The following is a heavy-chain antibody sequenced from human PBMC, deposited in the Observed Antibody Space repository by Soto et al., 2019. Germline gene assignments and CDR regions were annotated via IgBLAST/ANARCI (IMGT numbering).Heavy chain of an antibody. V-gene: IGHV4-39*02. J-gene: IGHJ4*02. CDR3: ARRGSRLSVAVAAFDY. Sequence: SETLSLTCSVSSGSISTSGYYWGWIRQPPGTGLEWIGGISYSGSTYYNPSLKSRLTISVDTSKNHFSLKLTSVTATDTAVYFCARRGSRLSVAVAAFDYWSQGTLVTVSS. CDR2: ISYSGST. D-gene: IGHD6-19*01. CDR1: SGSISTSGYY.